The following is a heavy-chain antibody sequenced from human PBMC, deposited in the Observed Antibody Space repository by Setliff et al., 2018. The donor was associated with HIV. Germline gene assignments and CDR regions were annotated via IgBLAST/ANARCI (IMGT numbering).Heavy chain of an antibody. Sequence: WASVKVSCKASGYSFTFYSMHWVRQAPGHGLEWMGIINPSGGSTTYSQKFQGRVIMTRDTSTSTVYMELNSLRSEDTAVYYCARVGDGYNSFDYWGQGTLVTVSS. J-gene: IGHJ4*02. D-gene: IGHD5-12*01. CDR3: ARVGDGYNSFDY. CDR1: GYSFTFYS. CDR2: INPSGGST. V-gene: IGHV1-46*01.